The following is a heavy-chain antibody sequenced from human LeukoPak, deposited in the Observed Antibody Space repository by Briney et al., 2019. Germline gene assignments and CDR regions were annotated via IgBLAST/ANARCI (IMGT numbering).Heavy chain of an antibody. CDR3: AKSKVVAATMGRFDY. CDR2: ISGSDGST. CDR1: GFTFSSYA. D-gene: IGHD2-15*01. Sequence: GGSLRLSCAASGFTFSSYAMNWVRQAPGKGLEWVSTISGSDGSTYYADSVKGRFTISRDNSRNTLYLQMNSLRAEDTAVYYCAKSKVVAATMGRFDYWGQGTLVTVSS. V-gene: IGHV3-23*01. J-gene: IGHJ4*02.